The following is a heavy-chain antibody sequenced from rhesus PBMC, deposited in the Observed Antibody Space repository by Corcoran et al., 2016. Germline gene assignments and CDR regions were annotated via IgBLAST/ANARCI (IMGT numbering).Heavy chain of an antibody. D-gene: IGHD6-25*01. CDR3: ARRGSGSQMDY. CDR2: ISRGGSN. CDR1: GYSISSGYY. J-gene: IGHJ4*01. V-gene: IGHV4S14*01. Sequence: QVQLQESGPGLVKPSATLSLTCAVSGYSISSGYYWGWIRQPPGKGLGWIGQISRGGSNYLNPSLKSRVTLSVDTSKNQFSLKLSSVTAADTAVYYCARRGSGSQMDYWGQGVPVTVSS.